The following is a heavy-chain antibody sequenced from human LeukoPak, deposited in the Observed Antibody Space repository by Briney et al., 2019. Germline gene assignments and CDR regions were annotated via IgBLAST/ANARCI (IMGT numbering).Heavy chain of an antibody. J-gene: IGHJ4*02. CDR1: GFTFSNAW. Sequence: GGSLRLSCAASGFTFSNAWMSWVRQAPGKGLEWVGRIKSKTDGGTTDCAAPVKGRFTISRDDSKNTLYLQMNSLKTEDTAVYYCTTDIVVVTADDYWGQGTLVTVSS. V-gene: IGHV3-15*01. D-gene: IGHD2-21*02. CDR3: TTDIVVVTADDY. CDR2: IKSKTDGGTT.